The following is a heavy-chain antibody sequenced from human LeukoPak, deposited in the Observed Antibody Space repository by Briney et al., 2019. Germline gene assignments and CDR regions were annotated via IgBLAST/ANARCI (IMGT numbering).Heavy chain of an antibody. CDR1: GYTFTGYY. D-gene: IGHD3-10*01. CDR2: INPNSGGT. V-gene: IGHV1-2*02. Sequence: ASVKVSCKASGYTFTGYYMHWVRQAPGQGLEWMGWINPNSGGTNYAQKFQGRVTMTRDTSISTAYMELSRLRSDDTAVYYCARAPYYYGSGSGGPFDPWGQGTLVTVSS. J-gene: IGHJ5*02. CDR3: ARAPYYYGSGSGGPFDP.